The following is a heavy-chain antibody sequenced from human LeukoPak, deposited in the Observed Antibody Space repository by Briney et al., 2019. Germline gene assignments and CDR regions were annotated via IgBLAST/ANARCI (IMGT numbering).Heavy chain of an antibody. CDR3: AVTLWSGYYDY. V-gene: IGHV4-38-2*01. J-gene: IGHJ4*02. CDR1: GYSISSGYY. Sequence: PSETLSLTCAVSGYSISSGYYWGWIRQPPGKGLEWMGSIYHSGSTYYNPSLKSRVTISVDTSKNQFSLKLSSVTAADTAVYYCAVTLWSGYYDYWGQGTLVTVSS. CDR2: IYHSGST. D-gene: IGHD3-3*01.